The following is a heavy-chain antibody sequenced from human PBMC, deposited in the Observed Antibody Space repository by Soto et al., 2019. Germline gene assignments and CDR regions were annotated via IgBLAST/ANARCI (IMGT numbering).Heavy chain of an antibody. V-gene: IGHV1-69*13. J-gene: IGHJ6*02. CDR1: GGTFSSYA. CDR3: ARVFGVGATTGYYYGMDV. CDR2: IIPIFGTA. Sequence: ASVKVSCKASGGTFSSYAISWVRQAPGQGLEWMGGIIPIFGTADYAQKFQGRVTITADESTSTAYMELSSLRSEDTAVYYCARVFGVGATTGYYYGMDVWGQGTTVTV. D-gene: IGHD1-26*01.